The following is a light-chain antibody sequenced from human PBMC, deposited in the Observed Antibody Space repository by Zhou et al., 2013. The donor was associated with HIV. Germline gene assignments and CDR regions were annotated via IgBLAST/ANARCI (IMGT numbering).Light chain of an antibody. CDR2: DAS. J-gene: IGKJ4*01. CDR3: QQYDNLPLT. Sequence: DIQMTQSPSSLSASVGDKVTITCLASQDIINYLNWYQQKPGKAPKLLIFDASNLETGVPSRFSGSGSGRHFTLTISSLQPEDIATYYCQQYDNLPLTFGGGT. V-gene: IGKV1-33*01. CDR1: QDIINY.